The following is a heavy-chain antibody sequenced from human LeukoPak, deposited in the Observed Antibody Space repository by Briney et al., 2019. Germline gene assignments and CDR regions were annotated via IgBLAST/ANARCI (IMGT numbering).Heavy chain of an antibody. D-gene: IGHD6-13*01. J-gene: IGHJ4*02. V-gene: IGHV4-34*01. Sequence: PSETLSLTCAVYGGSFSGYYWSWIRQPPGKGLEWIGEINHSGSTNYNPSLESRVTISVDTSKNQFSLQLNSVTPEDTAVYYCARARDGSSSWSVGYYFDYWGQGTLVTVSS. CDR1: GGSFSGYY. CDR2: INHSGST. CDR3: ARARDGSSSWSVGYYFDY.